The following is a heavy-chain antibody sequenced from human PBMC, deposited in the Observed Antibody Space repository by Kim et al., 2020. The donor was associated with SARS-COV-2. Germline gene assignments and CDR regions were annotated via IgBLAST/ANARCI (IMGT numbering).Heavy chain of an antibody. CDR2: IRSKAYGGTT. Sequence: GGSLRLSCTASGFTFGDYAMSWVRQAPGKGLEWVGFIRSKAYGGTTEYAASVKGRFTISRDDSKSIAYLQMNSLKTEDTAVYYCTSGDNWKVGGYWGQGTLVTVSS. CDR3: TSGDNWKVGGY. J-gene: IGHJ4*02. V-gene: IGHV3-49*04. CDR1: GFTFGDYA. D-gene: IGHD1-20*01.